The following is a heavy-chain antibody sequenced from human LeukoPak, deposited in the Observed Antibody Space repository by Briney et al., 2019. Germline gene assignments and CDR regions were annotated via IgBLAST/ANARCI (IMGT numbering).Heavy chain of an antibody. CDR1: GYSISSGYY. Sequence: PSETLSLTCAVSGYSISSGYYWGWFRRPPGKGPEWIGCIYHSGTTYYNPSLESRVTISVDTSKNQFSLMISSVTAADTAVYYCARQGGSNSPYYYYYMDVWGKGTTVTVSS. D-gene: IGHD6-13*01. CDR3: ARQGGSNSPYYYYYMDV. CDR2: IYHSGTT. J-gene: IGHJ6*03. V-gene: IGHV4-38-2*01.